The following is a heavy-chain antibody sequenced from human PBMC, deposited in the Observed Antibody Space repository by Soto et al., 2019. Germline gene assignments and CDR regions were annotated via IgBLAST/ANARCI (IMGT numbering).Heavy chain of an antibody. V-gene: IGHV4-34*01. CDR2: INHSGST. J-gene: IGHJ4*02. Sequence: PSETLSLTCAVYGGSFSGYYWSWIRQPPGKGLEWIGEINHSGSTNYNPSLKSRVTISVDTSKNQFSLKLSSVTAADTAVYYCARGLGRGHIVVVTAIRVFTRLFDYWGQGTLVTVSS. CDR3: ARGLGRGHIVVVTAIRVFTRLFDY. D-gene: IGHD2-21*02. CDR1: GGSFSGYY.